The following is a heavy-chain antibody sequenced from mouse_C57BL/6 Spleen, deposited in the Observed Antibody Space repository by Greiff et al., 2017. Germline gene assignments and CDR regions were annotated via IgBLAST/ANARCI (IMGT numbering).Heavy chain of an antibody. J-gene: IGHJ3*01. CDR1: GFNIKDDY. CDR3: TTAYYYGSRAY. V-gene: IGHV14-4*01. D-gene: IGHD1-1*01. CDR2: IDPENGDT. Sequence: EVQLQQSGAELVRPGASVKLSCTASGFNIKDDYMHWVKQRPEQGLEWIGWIDPENGDTEYASKFQGKATITADTSSNTAYLQLSSLTSEDTAVYYCTTAYYYGSRAYWGQGTLVTVSA.